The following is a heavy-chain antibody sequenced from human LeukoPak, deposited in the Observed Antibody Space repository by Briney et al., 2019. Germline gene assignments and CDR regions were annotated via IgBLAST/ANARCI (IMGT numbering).Heavy chain of an antibody. V-gene: IGHV1-18*01. D-gene: IGHD3-3*01. CDR3: ARDPDFWSGYKRGDAFDI. CDR1: GYTFTSYG. CDR2: ISAYNGNT. J-gene: IGHJ3*02. Sequence: ASVKVSCKASGYTFTSYGISWVRHAPGQGLEWMGWISAYNGNTNYAQKLQGRVAMTTDTSTSTAYMELRSLRSDDTAVYYCARDPDFWSGYKRGDAFDIWGQGTMVTVSS.